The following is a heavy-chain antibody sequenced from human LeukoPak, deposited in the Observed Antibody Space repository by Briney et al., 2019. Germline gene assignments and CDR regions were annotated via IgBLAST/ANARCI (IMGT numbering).Heavy chain of an antibody. D-gene: IGHD1-26*01. CDR3: AKDHFWRAYSGSLRAFDI. CDR2: ISGSGGST. J-gene: IGHJ3*02. Sequence: PGGSLRLSCAASGFPFTSYSINWVRQVPGKGLEWVSAISGSGGSTYYADSVKGRFTISRDNSKNTLYLQMNSLRAEDTAVYYCAKDHFWRAYSGSLRAFDIWGQGTMVTVSS. V-gene: IGHV3-23*01. CDR1: GFPFTSYS.